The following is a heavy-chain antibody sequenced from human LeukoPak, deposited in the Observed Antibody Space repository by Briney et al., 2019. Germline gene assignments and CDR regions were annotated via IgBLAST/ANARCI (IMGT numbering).Heavy chain of an antibody. CDR3: ASGDGGS. J-gene: IGHJ5*02. D-gene: IGHD3-10*01. CDR1: GGSISSSSYY. Sequence: MASETLSLTCTVSGGSISSSSYYWGWIRQPPGKGLEWIGSIYYSGSTYYNPSLKSRVTISVDTSKNQFSLKLSSVTAADTAVYYCASGDGGSWGQGTLVTVSS. CDR2: IYYSGST. V-gene: IGHV4-39*07.